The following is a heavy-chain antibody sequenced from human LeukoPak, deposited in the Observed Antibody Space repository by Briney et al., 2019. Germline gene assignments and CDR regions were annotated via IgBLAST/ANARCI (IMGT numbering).Heavy chain of an antibody. CDR3: AKNYYDSSGYYYVSCIDY. CDR1: GFTFSSYA. V-gene: IGHV3-23*01. J-gene: IGHJ4*02. CDR2: ISGGGAST. D-gene: IGHD3-22*01. Sequence: GGSLRLSCAASGFTFSSYAMSWVRQAPGKGPEWVSSISGGGASTYYADSVKGRFTISRDNSKNTLYLQMNSLRAEDTAVYYCAKNYYDSSGYYYVSCIDYWGQGTLVTVSS.